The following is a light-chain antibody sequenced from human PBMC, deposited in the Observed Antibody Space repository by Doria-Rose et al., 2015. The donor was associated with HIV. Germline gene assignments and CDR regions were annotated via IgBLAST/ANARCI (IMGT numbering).Light chain of an antibody. CDR2: GAS. CDR1: QSVSANY. CDR3: HQYACSRT. J-gene: IGKJ1*01. V-gene: IGKV3-20*01. Sequence: EIVMTQSLGTLSLSPGERATLSCRDSQSVSANYLAWYQQRPGQYPRLLIYGASSRSTDIPDRFSGSASGTGFTLTISRLEPEDFAVYYSHQYACSRTFGQGTKVEIK.